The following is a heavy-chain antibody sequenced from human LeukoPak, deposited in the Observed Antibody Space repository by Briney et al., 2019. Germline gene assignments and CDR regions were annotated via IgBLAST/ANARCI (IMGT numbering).Heavy chain of an antibody. CDR3: AREGGDGIVGALRGYMDV. J-gene: IGHJ6*03. D-gene: IGHD1-26*01. V-gene: IGHV1-2*02. Sequence: GASVKVSCKASGYTFTGYYMHWVRQAPGQGLEWMGWINPNSGGTNYAQKFQGRATMTRDTSISTAYMELSRLRSDDTAVYYCAREGGDGIVGALRGYMDVWGKGTTVTVSS. CDR1: GYTFTGYY. CDR2: INPNSGGT.